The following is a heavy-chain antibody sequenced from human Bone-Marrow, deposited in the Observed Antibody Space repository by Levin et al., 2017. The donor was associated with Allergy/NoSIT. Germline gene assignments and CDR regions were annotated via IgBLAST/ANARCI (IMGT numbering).Heavy chain of an antibody. CDR2: ISYSGST. V-gene: IGHV4-39*01. CDR3: ARATYGGSPDY. Sequence: SETLSLTCTVSGGSIISSIFYWGWIRQPPGTGLEWIGFISYSGSTYYKPSLKSRVTISVDTSKNQFSLNLNSVTAADTAVYYCARATYGGSPDYWGQGTLVTVSS. D-gene: IGHD5-12*01. CDR1: GGSIISSIFY. J-gene: IGHJ4*02.